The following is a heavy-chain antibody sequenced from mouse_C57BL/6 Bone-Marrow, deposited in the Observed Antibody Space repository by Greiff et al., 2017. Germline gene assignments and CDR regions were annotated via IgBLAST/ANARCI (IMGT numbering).Heavy chain of an antibody. CDR1: GFSLTSYG. J-gene: IGHJ2*01. CDR3: ARHGNYGGNYFDY. D-gene: IGHD2-1*01. CDR2: IWSDGST. V-gene: IGHV2-6-1*01. Sequence: VQGVESGPGLVAPSQSLSITCTVSGFSLTSYGVHWVRQPPGKGLEWLVVIWSDGSTTYNSALKSRLSISKDNSKSQVFLKMNSLQTDDTAMYYYARHGNYGGNYFDYWGQGTTLTVSS.